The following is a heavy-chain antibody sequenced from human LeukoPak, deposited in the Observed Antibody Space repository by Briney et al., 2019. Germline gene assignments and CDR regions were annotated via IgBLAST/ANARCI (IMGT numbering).Heavy chain of an antibody. CDR1: GFTFSSYA. J-gene: IGHJ4*02. Sequence: GGSLRLSCAASGFTFSSYAMSWVRQAPGKGLEWVSAISGSGGSTYYADSVKGRFTISRDNSKNTLYLQMNSLRAEDTAVYYCAKDGTYYYDGSGYSDYWGQGNLVTVSS. V-gene: IGHV3-23*01. CDR3: AKDGTYYYDGSGYSDY. CDR2: ISGSGGST. D-gene: IGHD3-22*01.